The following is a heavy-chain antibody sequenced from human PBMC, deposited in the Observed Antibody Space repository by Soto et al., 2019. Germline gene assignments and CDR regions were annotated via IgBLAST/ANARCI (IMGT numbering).Heavy chain of an antibody. CDR1: GFTFSSYW. D-gene: IGHD3-22*01. Sequence: PGGSLRLSCAASGFTFSSYWMSWVRQAPGKGLERVANIKQDGSEKYYVDSVKGRFTISRDNAKNSLYLQMNSLRAEDTAVYYCARISYYYDSSGYYYKAFDIWGQGTMVTVSS. J-gene: IGHJ3*02. V-gene: IGHV3-7*01. CDR3: ARISYYYDSSGYYYKAFDI. CDR2: IKQDGSEK.